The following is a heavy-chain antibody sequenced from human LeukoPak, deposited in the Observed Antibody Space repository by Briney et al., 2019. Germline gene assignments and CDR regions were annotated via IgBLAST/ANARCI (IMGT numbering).Heavy chain of an antibody. CDR1: GGTFNSYA. Sequence: ASVKVSCKASGGTFNSYAISWVRQAPGQRLEWMGRIIPIFGTANYAQKFQGRVTIPTVESTSTAYMELSSLRSEDTAVYYCARGNEYNGYDPYYYYYMDVWGKGTTVTVSS. CDR2: IIPIFGTA. CDR3: ARGNEYNGYDPYYYYYMDV. D-gene: IGHD5-12*01. J-gene: IGHJ6*03. V-gene: IGHV1-69*05.